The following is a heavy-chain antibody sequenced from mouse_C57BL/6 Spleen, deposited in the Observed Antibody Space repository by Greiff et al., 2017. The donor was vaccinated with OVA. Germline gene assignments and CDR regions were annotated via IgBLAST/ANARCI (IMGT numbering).Heavy chain of an antibody. CDR1: GFTFSDAW. CDR3: TDLLHYAMDY. V-gene: IGHV6-6*01. CDR2: IRNKANNHAT. Sequence: EVQLQQSGGGLVQPGGSMKLSCAASGFTFSDAWMDWVRQSPEKGLEWVAEIRNKANNHATYYAESVKGRFTISRDDSKSSVYLQMNSLRAEDTGIYYCTDLLHYAMDYWGQGTSVTVSS. D-gene: IGHD2-1*01. J-gene: IGHJ4*01.